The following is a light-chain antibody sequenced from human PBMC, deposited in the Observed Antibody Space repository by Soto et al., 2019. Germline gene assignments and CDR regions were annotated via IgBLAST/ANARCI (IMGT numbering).Light chain of an antibody. Sequence: IVLTQYQGPLSLSPGARATHSCRGSLSVSSNYLAWYQQKPGQAPRLLIYGASSRAPGIPDRFSGSGSETEFTLTISRLEPEDYAVNYCHQNGISPDLFTFGAGTKVDIK. CDR1: LSVSSNY. CDR3: HQNGISPDLFT. CDR2: GAS. J-gene: IGKJ3*01. V-gene: IGKV3-20*01.